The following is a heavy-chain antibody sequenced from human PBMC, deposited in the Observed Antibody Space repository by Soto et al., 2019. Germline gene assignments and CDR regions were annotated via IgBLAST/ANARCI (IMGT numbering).Heavy chain of an antibody. CDR3: ARSQGSSTSLEIYYYYYYGMDV. Sequence: QVQLMQSGAEVKKPGSSVKVSCKASGGTFGSYAISWVRQAPGQGLEWMGGIIPIPGTANYAQKFQGRVTIAADESTSTAYMELSSLRSEDTAVYYCARSQGSSTSLEIYYYYYYGMDVWGQGTTATVSS. D-gene: IGHD2-2*01. J-gene: IGHJ6*02. CDR2: IIPIPGTA. V-gene: IGHV1-69*01. CDR1: GGTFGSYA.